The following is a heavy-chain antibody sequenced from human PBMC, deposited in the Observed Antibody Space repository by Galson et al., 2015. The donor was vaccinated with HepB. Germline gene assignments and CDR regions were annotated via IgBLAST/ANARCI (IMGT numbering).Heavy chain of an antibody. D-gene: IGHD4-17*01. V-gene: IGHV3-9*01. CDR2: ISRDSGSI. CDR3: AKDQGNYGDLYFDY. CDR1: GFTFDDYA. Sequence: SLRLSCAASGFTFDDYAMHWVRQTPGKGLEWVSSISRDSGSIGYAGSVKGRFTISRDNAKSSLYLQMNGLRPEDTALYYCAKDQGNYGDLYFDYWGQGTLVTVSS. J-gene: IGHJ4*02.